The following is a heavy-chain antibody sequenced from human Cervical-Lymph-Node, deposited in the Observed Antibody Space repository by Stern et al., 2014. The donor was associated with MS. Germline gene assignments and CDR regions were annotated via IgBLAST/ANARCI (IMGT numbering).Heavy chain of an antibody. CDR2: IDWDDDK. D-gene: IGHD3-16*01. V-gene: IGHV2-70*04. CDR3: ARMGDTGRGAFDI. J-gene: IGHJ3*02. CDR1: GFSLSTNGMR. Sequence: QVTLRESGPALVKPTQTLTLTCTFSGFSLSTNGMRVSWLRQPPGKALEGLARIDWDDDKFYSTSLKTRLTISKDTSKNQVVLTMTNMDPVDTATYYCARMGDTGRGAFDIWGQGTMVTVSS.